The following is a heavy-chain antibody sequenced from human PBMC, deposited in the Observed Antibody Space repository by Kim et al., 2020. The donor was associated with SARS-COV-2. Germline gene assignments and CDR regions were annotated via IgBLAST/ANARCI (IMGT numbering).Heavy chain of an antibody. CDR2: ISGSGGST. CDR3: AKSAIVVVVAATSYFDY. D-gene: IGHD2-15*01. J-gene: IGHJ4*02. V-gene: IGHV3-23*01. CDR1: GFTFSSYA. Sequence: GGSLRLSCAASGFTFSSYAMSWVRQAPGKGLEWVSAISGSGGSTYYADSVKGRFTISRDNSKNTLYLQLNSLRAEDTAVYYCAKSAIVVVVAATSYFDYWGQRTVVTVSS.